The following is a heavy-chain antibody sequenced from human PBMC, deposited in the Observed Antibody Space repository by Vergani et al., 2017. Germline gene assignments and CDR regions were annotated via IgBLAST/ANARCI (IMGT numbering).Heavy chain of an antibody. CDR2: IYPGDSDT. Sequence: EVQLVQSGAEVKKPGESLKISCKGSGYSFTSYWIGWVRQMPGKGLEWMGIIYPGDSDTRYSPSFQGQVTISADKSISTAYLQWSSLKASDTAMYYCAGLSAMATHDPEYYYGSGSPRKNPFDYWGQGTLVTVSS. CDR1: GYSFTSYW. D-gene: IGHD3-10*01. J-gene: IGHJ4*02. V-gene: IGHV5-51*01. CDR3: AGLSAMATHDPEYYYGSGSPRKNPFDY.